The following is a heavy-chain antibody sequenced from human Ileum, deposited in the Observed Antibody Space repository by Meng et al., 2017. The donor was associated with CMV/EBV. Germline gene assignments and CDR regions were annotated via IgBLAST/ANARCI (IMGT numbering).Heavy chain of an antibody. J-gene: IGHJ4*02. Sequence: AASGIPFSSYWMHWVRQAPGKGLVWVSRINTDGSTTTYADSVKGRFTVSRDNAKSTLYLQMSSLRVEDTAVYYCATDKRRGYGSSDYWGQGTLVTVSS. CDR3: ATDKRRGYGSSDY. D-gene: IGHD5-18*01. V-gene: IGHV3-74*01. CDR1: GIPFSSYW. CDR2: INTDGSTT.